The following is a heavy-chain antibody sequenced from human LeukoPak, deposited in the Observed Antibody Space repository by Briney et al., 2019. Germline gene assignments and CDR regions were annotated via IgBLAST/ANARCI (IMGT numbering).Heavy chain of an antibody. V-gene: IGHV4-39*07. Sequence: SETLSLTCTVSGGSISSNSYYWAWIRQPPGRGLEWIGSSYYSGSPYYNPSLKSRVTISVDTSKNQFSLKLSSVTAADTAVYYCARIGHYDYVWGSYRFPNWFDPWGQGTLVTVSS. CDR1: GGSISSNSYY. J-gene: IGHJ5*02. CDR3: ARIGHYDYVWGSYRFPNWFDP. CDR2: SYYSGSP. D-gene: IGHD3-16*02.